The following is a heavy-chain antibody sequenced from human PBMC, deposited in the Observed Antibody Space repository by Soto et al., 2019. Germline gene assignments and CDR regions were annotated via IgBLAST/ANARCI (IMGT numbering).Heavy chain of an antibody. J-gene: IGHJ6*02. CDR2: IYYSGST. CDR3: ARSPNYYYYGFDV. Sequence: RSLTCTVSGGSVSSGDYFWSWLRQSPGKRLEWIAYIYYSGSTNYNPSLKSRATISVDTSKSQVSLTLTSMTAADAALYYCARSPNYYYYGFDVWAQGTAVTVSS. V-gene: IGHV4-61*08. CDR1: GGSVSSGDYF.